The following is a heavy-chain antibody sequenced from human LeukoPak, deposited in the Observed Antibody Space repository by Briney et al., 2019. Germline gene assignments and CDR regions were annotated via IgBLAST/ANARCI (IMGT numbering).Heavy chain of an antibody. CDR3: ARGGSLAAAPHLYYFDY. V-gene: IGHV1-18*01. Sequence: QKLQGRVTMTTDTSTSTIYMELSSLRSEDTAVYYCARGGSLAAAPHLYYFDYWGQGSLVTVSS. D-gene: IGHD6-19*01. J-gene: IGHJ4*02.